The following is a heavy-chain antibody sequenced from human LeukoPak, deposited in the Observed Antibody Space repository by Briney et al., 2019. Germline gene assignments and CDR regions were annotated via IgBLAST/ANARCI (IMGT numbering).Heavy chain of an antibody. Sequence: SETLSLTCSVSGGSITGYYWNWIRQPAGQGLEWLGRVYSSGVGNYNPSLTSRVTMSVDTSKNQFSLKLTSLTAADTAVYYCAREEFLHEIDSSGYFVYWGKGTLVTVSS. CDR2: VYSSGVG. D-gene: IGHD3-22*01. CDR3: AREEFLHEIDSSGYFVY. J-gene: IGHJ4*02. CDR1: GGSITGYY. V-gene: IGHV4-4*07.